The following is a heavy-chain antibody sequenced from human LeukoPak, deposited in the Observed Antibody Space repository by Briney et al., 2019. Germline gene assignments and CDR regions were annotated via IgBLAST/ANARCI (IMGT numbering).Heavy chain of an antibody. CDR1: GYTFTGYY. V-gene: IGHV1-2*02. CDR3: ARGGYCSAGSCNSFDY. J-gene: IGHJ4*02. CDR2: INPNRGGT. Sequence: ASVKVSCKASGYTFTGYYLHWVRQAPGQGLEWVGWINPNRGGTNYAQKFQGRVTMTRDTSISTAYMELSSLRSDDTAVYYCARGGYCSAGSCNSFDYWGQGTLVIVSS. D-gene: IGHD2-15*01.